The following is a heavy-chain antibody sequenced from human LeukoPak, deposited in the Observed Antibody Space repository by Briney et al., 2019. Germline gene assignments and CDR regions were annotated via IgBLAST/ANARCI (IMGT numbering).Heavy chain of an antibody. CDR1: GFTFSSYG. Sequence: PGGSLRLSCAASGFTFSSYGMHWVRQAPGKGLEWVAVIWYDGSNKYYADSVKGRFTISRDNSKNTLYLQMNSLRAEDTAVYYCARSADEGYSSGWYAKNFDYWGQGTLVTVSS. J-gene: IGHJ4*02. CDR2: IWYDGSNK. D-gene: IGHD6-19*01. CDR3: ARSADEGYSSGWYAKNFDY. V-gene: IGHV3-33*01.